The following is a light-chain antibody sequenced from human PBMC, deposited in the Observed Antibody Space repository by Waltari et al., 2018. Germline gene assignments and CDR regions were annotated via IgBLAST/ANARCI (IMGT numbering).Light chain of an antibody. V-gene: IGKV1-12*01. CDR3: LQYSSSPYS. CDR2: KAS. CDR1: QSISSW. Sequence: DIQMTQSPSSLSASVGDRVTITCRASQSISSWLDWYQQKPGKAPKLLIYKASSLQSGVPSRFSGSGSGTDFTLTISSLQPEDFATYYCLQYSSSPYSFGQGTKVEIK. J-gene: IGKJ2*03.